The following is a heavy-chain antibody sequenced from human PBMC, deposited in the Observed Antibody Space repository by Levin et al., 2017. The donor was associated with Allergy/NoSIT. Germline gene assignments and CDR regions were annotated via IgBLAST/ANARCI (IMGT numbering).Heavy chain of an antibody. J-gene: IGHJ4*02. CDR2: IYYSGST. Sequence: SETLSLTCTVSGGSISSYYWSWIWQPPGKGLEWIGHIYYSGSTNYNPSLKSRVTISVDTSKNQFSLKLSSVTAADTAVYYCARDNISGWYGNDYWGQGTQVTVSS. CDR1: GGSISSYY. CDR3: ARDNISGWYGNDY. D-gene: IGHD6-19*01. V-gene: IGHV4-59*01.